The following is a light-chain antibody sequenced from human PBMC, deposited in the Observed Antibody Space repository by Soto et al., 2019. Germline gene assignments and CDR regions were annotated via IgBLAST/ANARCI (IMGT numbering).Light chain of an antibody. CDR2: GAS. CDR1: QSVSSN. J-gene: IGKJ3*01. V-gene: IGKV3-15*01. Sequence: EIVMTQSPATLSVSPGEGATLSCRASQSVSSNLAWYQQKPGQAPRLLIYGASTRAAGVPVRFSGSGSGTEFTLTISSLQSEDFAVYYCQQYNNSPPFTFGPGTKVDI. CDR3: QQYNNSPPFT.